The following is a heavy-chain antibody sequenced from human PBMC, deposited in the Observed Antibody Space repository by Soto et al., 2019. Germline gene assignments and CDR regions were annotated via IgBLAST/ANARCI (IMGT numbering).Heavy chain of an antibody. CDR3: ASDLVGASDSYGLDV. J-gene: IGHJ6*02. D-gene: IGHD1-26*01. CDR1: GFTFDDYA. Sequence: PGGSLRLSCAASGFTFDDYAMHWVRQAPGKGLEWVSGISWNSGSIGYADSVKGRFTISRDNAKNRLYLQMNSLRAEDTAVYYCASDLVGASDSYGLDVWGQGTPVTVSS. V-gene: IGHV3-9*01. CDR2: ISWNSGSI.